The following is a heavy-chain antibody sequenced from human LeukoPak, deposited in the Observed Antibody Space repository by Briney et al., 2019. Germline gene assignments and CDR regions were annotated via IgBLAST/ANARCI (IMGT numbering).Heavy chain of an antibody. Sequence: GGSLRLSCAASGFTFSSYSMNWVRQAPGKGLELVSSISSSSSYIYYADSVKGRFTISRDNAKNSLYLQMNSLRAEDTAVYYCARGLPIAVAGTPPYMDVWGKGTTVTVSS. CDR3: ARGLPIAVAGTPPYMDV. J-gene: IGHJ6*03. D-gene: IGHD6-19*01. CDR2: ISSSSSYI. CDR1: GFTFSSYS. V-gene: IGHV3-21*01.